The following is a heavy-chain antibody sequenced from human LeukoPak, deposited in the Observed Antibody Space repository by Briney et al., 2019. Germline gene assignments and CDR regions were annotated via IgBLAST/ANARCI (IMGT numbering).Heavy chain of an antibody. V-gene: IGHV4-59*12. J-gene: IGHJ4*02. CDR1: GGSISSYY. CDR2: IYYSGST. CDR3: ARDRGPYSGYDSYYFDY. Sequence: SETLSLTCTVSGGSISSYYWSWIRQPPGKGLEWIGYIYYSGSTNYNPSLKSRVTISVDTSKNQFSLKLSSVTAADTAVYYCARDRGPYSGYDSYYFDYWGQGTLVTVSS. D-gene: IGHD5-12*01.